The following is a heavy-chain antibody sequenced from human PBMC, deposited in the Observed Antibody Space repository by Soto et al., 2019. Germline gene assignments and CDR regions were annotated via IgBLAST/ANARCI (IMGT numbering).Heavy chain of an antibody. J-gene: IGHJ4*02. CDR2: INSDGSST. D-gene: IGHD6-13*01. Sequence: EVQLVESGGGLVQPGGSLRLSCAASGFTFSSYWMHWVRQAPGKGLVWVSCINSDGSSTSYADSVKGRFTISRDNAKNTLYLQMNSLRAEDTAVYYCARDEAAQYYFDYWGQGTLVTVSS. CDR3: ARDEAAQYYFDY. V-gene: IGHV3-74*01. CDR1: GFTFSSYW.